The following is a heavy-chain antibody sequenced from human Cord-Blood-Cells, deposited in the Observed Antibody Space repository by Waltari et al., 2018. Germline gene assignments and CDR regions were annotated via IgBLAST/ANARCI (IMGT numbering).Heavy chain of an antibody. D-gene: IGHD3-3*01. J-gene: IGHJ4*02. CDR3: AKGRFLEWLVFFDY. CDR2: ISGSGGST. V-gene: IGHV3-23*01. Sequence: SWVRQAPGKGLEWVSAISGSGGSTYYADSVKGRFTISRDNSKNTLYLQMNSLRAEDTAVYYCAKGRFLEWLVFFDYWGQGTLVTVSS.